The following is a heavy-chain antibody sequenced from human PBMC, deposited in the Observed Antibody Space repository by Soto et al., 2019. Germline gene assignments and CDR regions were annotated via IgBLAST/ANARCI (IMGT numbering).Heavy chain of an antibody. Sequence: QITLKESGPSLVKPTQTLTLTCTFSGFSLTTSGVGVGWIRQPPGKAPEWLALIYWNDDKRYSPSLQSRLTITKDTSKSQVVLTLTNMDPVDTATYYGAHRLGSRGSFDYWGQGALVTVSS. J-gene: IGHJ4*02. D-gene: IGHD6-25*01. CDR2: IYWNDDK. CDR1: GFSLTTSGVG. V-gene: IGHV2-5*01. CDR3: AHRLGSRGSFDY.